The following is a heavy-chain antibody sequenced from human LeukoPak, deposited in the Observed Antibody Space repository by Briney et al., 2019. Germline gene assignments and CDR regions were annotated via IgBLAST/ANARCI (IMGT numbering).Heavy chain of an antibody. CDR2: INAGNGNT. V-gene: IGHV1-3*01. CDR3: ARGYGGNSYYFDY. D-gene: IGHD4-23*01. Sequence: ASVKVSCKASGYTFASYAMHWVRQAPGQRLEWMGWINAGNGNTKYSQKFQGRVTITTDESTSTAYMELSSLRSEDTAVYYCARGYGGNSYYFDYWGQGTLVTVSS. J-gene: IGHJ4*02. CDR1: GYTFASYA.